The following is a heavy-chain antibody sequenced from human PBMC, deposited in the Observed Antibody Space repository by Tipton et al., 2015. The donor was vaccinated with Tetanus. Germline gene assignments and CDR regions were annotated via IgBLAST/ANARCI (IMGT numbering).Heavy chain of an antibody. J-gene: IGHJ6*02. V-gene: IGHV1-2*02. D-gene: IGHD4-17*01. CDR3: ARDRGDYIYYGMDV. CDR2: INPNGGDT. CDR1: GFIFIAYY. Sequence: QLVQSGAEVKKPGASVKVSCKASGFIFIAYYMYWVRQAPGQGLEWMGWINPNGGDTTYAQKFQGRVTMTSDTSISTVYLGLSGLRSDDTAVYYCARDRGDYIYYGMDVWGQGTTVIVSS.